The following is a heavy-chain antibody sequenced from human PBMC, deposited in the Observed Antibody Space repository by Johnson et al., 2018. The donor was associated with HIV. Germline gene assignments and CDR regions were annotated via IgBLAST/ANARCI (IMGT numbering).Heavy chain of an antibody. CDR1: GFSFSTYD. V-gene: IGHV3-30*02. Sequence: QVQLVESGGGVVQPGGSLRLSYAASGFSFSTYDVHWVRQAPGKGLEWVAFIRYDGNNKFYADSVKGRFTISRDNAKNTLYLQMNSLRSEDTAIYYCAKVGLGHRNGFDIWGQGTMVTVSS. J-gene: IGHJ3*02. CDR3: AKVGLGHRNGFDI. CDR2: IRYDGNNK. D-gene: IGHD2-15*01.